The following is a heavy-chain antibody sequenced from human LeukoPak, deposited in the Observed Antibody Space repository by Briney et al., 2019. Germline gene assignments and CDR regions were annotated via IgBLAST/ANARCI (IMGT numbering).Heavy chain of an antibody. CDR2: IYSGGST. V-gene: IGHV3-66*01. CDR3: AKDPPQFTLLFYFDY. D-gene: IGHD1-26*01. CDR1: GFTVSSNY. Sequence: PGGSLRLSCAASGFTVSSNYMSWVRQAPGKGLEWVSVIYSGGSTYYADSVKGRFTISRDNSKNTLYLQMNSLRAEDTAIYYCAKDPPQFTLLFYFDYWGQGTLATVSS. J-gene: IGHJ4*02.